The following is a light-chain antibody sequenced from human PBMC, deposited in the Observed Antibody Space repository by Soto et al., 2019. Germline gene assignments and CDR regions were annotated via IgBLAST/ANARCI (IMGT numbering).Light chain of an antibody. CDR3: HQYYSYSRT. CDR2: KAS. CDR1: QSISDW. J-gene: IGKJ1*01. Sequence: DVQMTQSPSTLSASVGERVTITCRASQSISDWLAWYQQKPGKAPKLLIYKASSLESGVPSRFSGSGSGTDFTLTISSLQPDDFATYYCHQYYSYSRTFGQGTKVEIK. V-gene: IGKV1-5*03.